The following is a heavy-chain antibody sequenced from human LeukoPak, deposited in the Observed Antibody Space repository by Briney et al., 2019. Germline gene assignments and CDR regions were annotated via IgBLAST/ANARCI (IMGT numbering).Heavy chain of an antibody. D-gene: IGHD2-2*01. CDR2: ISSSSSYI. Sequence: PGGSLRLSCAASGFTFSSYSMNWVRQAPGKGLEWVSSISSSSSYIYYADSVKGRFTISRDNAKNSLYLRMNSLRAEDTAVYYCARAVVVPGYYYMDVWGKGTTVTVSS. CDR3: ARAVVVPGYYYMDV. V-gene: IGHV3-21*01. CDR1: GFTFSSYS. J-gene: IGHJ6*03.